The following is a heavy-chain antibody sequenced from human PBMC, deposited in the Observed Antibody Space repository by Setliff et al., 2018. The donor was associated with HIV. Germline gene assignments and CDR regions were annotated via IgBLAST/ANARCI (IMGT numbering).Heavy chain of an antibody. J-gene: IGHJ5*01. Sequence: SETLSLTCAVYGGSLTDYDWTWIRQTPAKGLEWIGEISHSGRTNYNPSLKTRLIISRDTSKNQFSLRLSSDTVADTAIYYCARGFEGYCSGASCHWFDSWGQGTQVTVSS. CDR3: ARGFEGYCSGASCHWFDS. CDR1: GGSLTDYD. D-gene: IGHD2-15*01. V-gene: IGHV4-34*01. CDR2: ISHSGRT.